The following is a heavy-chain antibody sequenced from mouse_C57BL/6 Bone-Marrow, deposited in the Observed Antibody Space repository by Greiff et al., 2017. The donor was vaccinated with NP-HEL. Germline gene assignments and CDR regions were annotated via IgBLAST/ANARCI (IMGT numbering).Heavy chain of an antibody. CDR3: ARRGITTVVDY. J-gene: IGHJ2*01. Sequence: QVQLQQSGAELARPGASVKLSCKASGYTFTSYGISWVKQRTGQGLEWIGEIYPRSGTTYYNEKFKGKATLTADKSSSTAYMELRSLTSEDSAVYFCARRGITTVVDYWGQGTTLTVSS. V-gene: IGHV1-81*01. CDR1: GYTFTSYG. CDR2: IYPRSGTT. D-gene: IGHD1-1*01.